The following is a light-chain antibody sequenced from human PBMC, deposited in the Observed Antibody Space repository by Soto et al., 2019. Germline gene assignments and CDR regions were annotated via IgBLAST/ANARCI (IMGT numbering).Light chain of an antibody. CDR2: DVT. CDR1: LSDIGAYDL. CDR3: SSYAGSNNLV. Sequence: QSALTQPPSASGSPGQSVTISCTGTLSDIGAYDLVSWYQQYPGKAPKLMIYDVTNRPSGVPNRFSGSKSGNTASLTVSGLQAEDEADYYCSSYAGSNNLVFGGGTKLTVL. V-gene: IGLV2-8*01. J-gene: IGLJ2*01.